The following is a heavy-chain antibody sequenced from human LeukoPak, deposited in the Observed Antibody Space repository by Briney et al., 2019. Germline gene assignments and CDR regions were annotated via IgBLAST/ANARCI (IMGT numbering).Heavy chain of an antibody. V-gene: IGHV4-39*01. Sequence: SETLSLTCTVSGGSISSSSYYWGWIRQPPGKGLEWIGSIYYSGSTYYNPSLKSRATISVDTSKNQFSLKLSSVTAADTAVYYCARCASDYGSSSIYNWFDPWGQGTLVTVSS. CDR1: GGSISSSSYY. D-gene: IGHD6-6*01. CDR3: ARCASDYGSSSIYNWFDP. J-gene: IGHJ5*02. CDR2: IYYSGST.